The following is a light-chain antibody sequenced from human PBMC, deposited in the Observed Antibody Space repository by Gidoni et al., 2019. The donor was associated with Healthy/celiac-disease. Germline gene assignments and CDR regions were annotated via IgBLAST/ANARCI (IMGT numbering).Light chain of an antibody. Sequence: DIQLTHSPPTLSASVGDRVTITCRASQSISSWLAWYQQKPGKAPKLLIYKASSLESGVPSRFSGSGSGTEVTLTISSLQPDDFATYYCQQYNSYSGTFGQGTKVEIK. CDR1: QSISSW. V-gene: IGKV1-5*03. CDR2: KAS. CDR3: QQYNSYSGT. J-gene: IGKJ1*01.